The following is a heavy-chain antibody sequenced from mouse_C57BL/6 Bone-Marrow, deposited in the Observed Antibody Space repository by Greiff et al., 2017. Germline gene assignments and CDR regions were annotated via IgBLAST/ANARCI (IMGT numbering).Heavy chain of an antibody. CDR1: GYTFSDYG. Sequence: EVKLMESGGGLVKPGGSLKLSCAASGYTFSDYGMHWVRQAPEKGLEWIAYISSGSSTIYYADTVKGRFTMSRDNAKNTPFLQMTSLTSGGTAMYYCARRGDARSCFGYWGRGTALTVSS. V-gene: IGHV5-17*01. CDR2: ISSGSSTI. J-gene: IGHJ2*01. CDR3: ARRGDARSCFGY.